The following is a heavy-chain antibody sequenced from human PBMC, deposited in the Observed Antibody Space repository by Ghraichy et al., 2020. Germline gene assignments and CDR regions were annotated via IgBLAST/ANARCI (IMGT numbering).Heavy chain of an antibody. CDR3: AKGGYSYAYVLTFDY. V-gene: IGHV3-23*01. CDR1: GISFSSYA. CDR2: ISGSGGST. Sequence: GGSLRLSCAASGISFSSYAMSWVRQAPGKGLEWVSGISGSGGSTYYADSVKGRFTISRDNSKNTVYLEMNTLRAEDTAVYFCAKGGYSYAYVLTFDYWGQGTLVTVSS. D-gene: IGHD5-18*01. J-gene: IGHJ4*02.